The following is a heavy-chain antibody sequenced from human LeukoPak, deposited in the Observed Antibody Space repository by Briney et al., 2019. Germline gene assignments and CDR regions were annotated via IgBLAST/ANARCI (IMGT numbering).Heavy chain of an antibody. J-gene: IGHJ4*01. CDR2: IQTKTDGGTT. Sequence: GGSLRLSCAASGFIFSNAWMSWVRQAPGKGLEWVGRIQTKTDGGTTNYAAPLKGRFTISRDDSKNTLYLQINSLKTEDTAVDFLYTTPYCGCNCYSVYWGQGTLVTVSS. CDR3: YTTPYCGCNCYSVY. D-gene: IGHD2-21*02. CDR1: GFIFSNAW. V-gene: IGHV3-15*01.